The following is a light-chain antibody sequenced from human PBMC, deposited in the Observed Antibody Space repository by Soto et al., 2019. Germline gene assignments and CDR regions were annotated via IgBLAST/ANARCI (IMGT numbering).Light chain of an antibody. CDR3: QQYNDSFPYT. V-gene: IGKV1-5*03. J-gene: IGKJ2*01. CDR2: EAS. CDR1: QSISRW. Sequence: DIQMTQSPSTLSASVGDRFTIACRASQSISRWLAWYQQKPGTVPKLLIYEASTLESGVPSRFSGSRSGTEFTPTVSSLQPDDFATYYCQQYNDSFPYTFGQGTKVDIK.